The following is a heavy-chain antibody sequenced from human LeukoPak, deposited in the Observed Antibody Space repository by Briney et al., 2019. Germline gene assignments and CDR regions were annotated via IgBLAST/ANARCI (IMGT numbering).Heavy chain of an antibody. CDR3: ARSYGGNEFGY. Sequence: SETLSLTCAVYGGSFSGYYWSWIRQPPGKGLEWIGEINHSGGTNYNPSLKSRVTISVDTSKNQFSLKLSSVTAADTAVYYCARSYGGNEFGYWGQGTLVTVSS. CDR2: INHSGGT. J-gene: IGHJ4*02. D-gene: IGHD4-23*01. CDR1: GGSFSGYY. V-gene: IGHV4-34*01.